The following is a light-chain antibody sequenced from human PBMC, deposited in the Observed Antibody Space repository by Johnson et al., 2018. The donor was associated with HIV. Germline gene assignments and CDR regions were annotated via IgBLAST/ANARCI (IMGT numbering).Light chain of an antibody. CDR3: GTWDSSPSAYV. CDR1: SSNIGNNY. V-gene: IGLV1-51*01. CDR2: DNN. Sequence: QSVLTQPPSMSAAPGQRVTISCSGSSSNIGNNYVSWYQQVPGAAPKLLIYDNNRRPSGIPDRFSGSKSGTSATLGITGLQTGDEADYYCGTWDSSPSAYVFGTGTKVTVL. J-gene: IGLJ1*01.